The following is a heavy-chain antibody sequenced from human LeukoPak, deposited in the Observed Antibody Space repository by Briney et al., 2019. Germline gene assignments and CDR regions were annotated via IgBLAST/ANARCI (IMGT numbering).Heavy chain of an antibody. Sequence: SVKVSCKASGGTFSNYAISWVRQAPGQGLEWMGGIIPIFGTANYAQKFQGRVTITADKSTSTAYMELSSLRSEDTAVYYCARSSVVTAMVHLDYWGQGTLVTVSS. V-gene: IGHV1-69*06. D-gene: IGHD2-21*02. CDR3: ARSSVVTAMVHLDY. J-gene: IGHJ4*02. CDR2: IIPIFGTA. CDR1: GGTFSNYA.